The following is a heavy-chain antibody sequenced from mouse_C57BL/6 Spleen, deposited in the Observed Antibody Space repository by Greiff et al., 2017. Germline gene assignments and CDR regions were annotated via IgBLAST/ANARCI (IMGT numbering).Heavy chain of an antibody. J-gene: IGHJ1*03. Sequence: VQLQQSGAELVMPGASVKLSCKASGYTFTSYWMHWVKQRPGQGLEWIGDIYPGSGSTNYNEKFKSKATLTVDTSSSTAYMQLSSLTSEDSAVYYCARDLYPSYWYFDVWGTGTTVTVSS. D-gene: IGHD1-1*01. CDR3: ARDLYPSYWYFDV. CDR2: IYPGSGST. CDR1: GYTFTSYW. V-gene: IGHV1-55*01.